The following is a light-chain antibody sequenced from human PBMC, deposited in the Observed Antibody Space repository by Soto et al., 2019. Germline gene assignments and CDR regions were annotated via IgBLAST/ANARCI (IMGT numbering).Light chain of an antibody. V-gene: IGKV1-39*01. CDR2: GAS. CDR3: QQSYSLPLT. J-gene: IGKJ3*01. CDR1: ETISDY. Sequence: DIQMTQSPSSLSASVGDRVVITCRATETISDYLNWYQQKPGKDLKLLIYGASNLQSGVPSRFSGSGSGADFTLTISGLQPDDIGFYYCQQSYSLPLTFGTGTKVDVK.